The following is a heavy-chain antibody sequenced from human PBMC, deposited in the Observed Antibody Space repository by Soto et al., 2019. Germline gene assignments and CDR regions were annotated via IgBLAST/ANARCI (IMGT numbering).Heavy chain of an antibody. V-gene: IGHV3-7*01. CDR2: IKKDGSEK. D-gene: IGHD6-13*01. CDR3: ASSRTFHX. J-gene: IGHJ4*02. Sequence: GGSLRLSCVVSGFTFSSCWMNWVRQAPGKGLEWVDNIKKDGSEKYYVDSAKVRFTISRDNAKNSLYLQMNSLSAEDTAIYYCASSRTFHXWGQGTLFTVSX. CDR1: GFTFSSCW.